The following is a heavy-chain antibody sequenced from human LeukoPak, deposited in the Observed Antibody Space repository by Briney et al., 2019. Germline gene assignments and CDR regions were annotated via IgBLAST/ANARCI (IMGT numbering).Heavy chain of an antibody. CDR3: ARCSIAARPPYYFDY. CDR2: IYPGDSDT. CDR1: GYSFTSYW. D-gene: IGHD6-6*01. V-gene: IGHV5-51*01. J-gene: IGHJ4*02. Sequence: PGESLKISCKGSGYSFTSYWTGWVRQMPGKGLEWMGIIYPGDSDTRYSPSFQGQVTISADKSISTAYLQWSSLKASDTAMYYCARCSIAARPPYYFDYWGQGALVTVSS.